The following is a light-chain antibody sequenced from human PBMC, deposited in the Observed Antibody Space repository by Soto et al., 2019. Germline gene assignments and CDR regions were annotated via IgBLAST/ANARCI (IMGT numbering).Light chain of an antibody. J-gene: IGKJ1*01. CDR2: AAS. CDR1: QRISTF. CDR3: QQSFAIPPT. Sequence: DIQGTQSPSSLSPSVGDSVTITCRASQRISTFLNWYQQKPGKAPKLLIYAASTLQGGVPSRFSGSGYGTDFSLTISGLQPDDFATYYCQQSFAIPPTFAQGTKVEIE. V-gene: IGKV1-39*01.